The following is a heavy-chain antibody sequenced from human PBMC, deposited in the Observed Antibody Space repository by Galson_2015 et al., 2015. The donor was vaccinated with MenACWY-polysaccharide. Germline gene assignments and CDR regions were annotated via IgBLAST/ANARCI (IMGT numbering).Heavy chain of an antibody. CDR2: ISGGGRTI. J-gene: IGHJ5*02. CDR1: GFTFSDYY. V-gene: IGHV3-11*01. Sequence: SLRLSCAASGFTFSDYYMSWIRQAPGKGLEWVSCISGGGRTIYYADSVKGRFAISRDNAKNSLYLQMNSLRAADTAGYYCARIPSTVASFGWVAPWGQGTPVTVTS. D-gene: IGHD4-23*01. CDR3: ARIPSTVASFGWVAP.